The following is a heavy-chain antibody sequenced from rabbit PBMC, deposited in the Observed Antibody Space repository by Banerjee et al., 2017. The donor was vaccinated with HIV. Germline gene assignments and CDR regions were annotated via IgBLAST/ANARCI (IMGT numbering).Heavy chain of an antibody. Sequence: QEQLEESGGDLVKPGGFLTLTCTASGFSFSSSDYMCWVRQAPGKGLEWIACIYAGGSGYTYYASWAKGRFTISKTSSTTVTLQMTSLTAADTATYFCARDAGGAGSGIDYFGLWGQGTLVTVS. CDR1: GFSFSSSDY. CDR2: IYAGGSGYT. CDR3: ARDAGGAGSGIDYFGL. D-gene: IGHD4-2*01. J-gene: IGHJ4*01. V-gene: IGHV1S45*01.